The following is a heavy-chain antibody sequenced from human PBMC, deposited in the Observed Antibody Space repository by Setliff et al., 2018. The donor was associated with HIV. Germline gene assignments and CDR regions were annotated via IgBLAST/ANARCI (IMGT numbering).Heavy chain of an antibody. J-gene: IGHJ3*01. V-gene: IGHV4-4*08. CDR1: GGSMNENH. CDR2: IHTSGST. CDR3: ARTGYAFDL. Sequence: PSETLSLTCTVSGGSMNENHWSWIRQSPGKGLEWIAYIHTSGSTYFNPSFVSCVTISIDSSENQFSLKLRSLTAADTAVYFCARTGYAFDLWGPGTMVTVSS.